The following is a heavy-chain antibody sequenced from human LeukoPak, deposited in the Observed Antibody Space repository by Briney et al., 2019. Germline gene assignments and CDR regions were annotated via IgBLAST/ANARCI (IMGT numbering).Heavy chain of an antibody. Sequence: GGSLRLSCAASGFTFSSYEMNWVRQAPGKGLEWVAVISYDGSNKYYADSVKGRFTISRDNSKNTLYLQMNSLRAEDTAVYYCAREAYGSGNYPFDYWGQGTLVTVSS. CDR1: GFTFSSYE. CDR2: ISYDGSNK. V-gene: IGHV3-30*04. D-gene: IGHD3-10*01. CDR3: AREAYGSGNYPFDY. J-gene: IGHJ4*02.